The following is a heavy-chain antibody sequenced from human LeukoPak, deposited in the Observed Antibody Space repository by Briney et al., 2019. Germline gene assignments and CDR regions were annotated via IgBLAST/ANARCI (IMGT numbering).Heavy chain of an antibody. D-gene: IGHD6-13*01. CDR3: AKDHSSTWFGSFNY. Sequence: GGSLRLSCAASGFAFYDYAMSWVRQPPGKGLEWVSLISGGDGSTHYADSVKGRFTISRDNSKNTLYLQMNGLRAEDTAVYYCAKDHSSTWFGSFNYWGQGTLVTVSS. CDR2: ISGGDGST. J-gene: IGHJ4*02. V-gene: IGHV3-23*01. CDR1: GFAFYDYA.